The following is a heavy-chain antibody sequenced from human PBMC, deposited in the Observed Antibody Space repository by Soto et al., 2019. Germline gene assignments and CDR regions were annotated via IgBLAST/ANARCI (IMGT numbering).Heavy chain of an antibody. D-gene: IGHD1-1*01. CDR3: ARVGASVELDY. CDR2: IIPIFGTA. J-gene: IGHJ4*02. CDR1: GGTFSRYA. V-gene: IGHV1-69*13. Sequence: GASVKVSCKASGGTFSRYAISWVRQAPGQGLEWMGGIIPIFGTANYAQKFQGRVTITADESTRTAYMELSSLRSEDTAVYYCARVGASVELDYWGQGTLVTVSS.